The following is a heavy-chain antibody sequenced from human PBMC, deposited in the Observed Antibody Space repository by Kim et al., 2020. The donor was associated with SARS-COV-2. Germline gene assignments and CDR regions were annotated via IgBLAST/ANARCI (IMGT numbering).Heavy chain of an antibody. V-gene: IGHV3-33*01. Sequence: DGSNKYYADSVKGRFTISRDNSKNTLYLQMNSLRAEDTAVYYCARDNGRSWGQGTLVTVSS. CDR2: DGSNK. J-gene: IGHJ5*02. CDR3: ARDNGRS.